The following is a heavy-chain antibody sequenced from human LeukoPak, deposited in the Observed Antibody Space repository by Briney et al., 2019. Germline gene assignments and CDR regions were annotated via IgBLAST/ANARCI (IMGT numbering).Heavy chain of an antibody. D-gene: IGHD6-13*01. CDR2: ISYSGST. J-gene: IGHJ4*02. V-gene: IGHV4-39*01. Sequence: SSETLSLTCTVSGGSISSSSYYWAWVRQPPGKGPDWIGSISYSGSTYYNPSLKSRLTISVDTSKNQFSLKLSSVTAADTSIYYCARLNAYSSSWHYFDSWGQGTLVTVSS. CDR3: ARLNAYSSSWHYFDS. CDR1: GGSISSSSYY.